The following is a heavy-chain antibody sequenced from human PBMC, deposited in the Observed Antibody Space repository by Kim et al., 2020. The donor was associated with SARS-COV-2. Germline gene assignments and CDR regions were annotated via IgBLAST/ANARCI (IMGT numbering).Heavy chain of an antibody. D-gene: IGHD6-19*01. V-gene: IGHV3-43*02. CDR3: AKYRWLRDDAFDI. J-gene: IGHJ3*02. Sequence: GGSLRLSCAASGFTFDDYAMHWVRQAPGKGLEWVSLISGDGGSTYYADSVKGRFTISRDNSKNSLYLQMNSLRTEDTVLYYCAKYRWLRDDAFDIWGQGTMVTVSS. CDR1: GFTFDDYA. CDR2: ISGDGGST.